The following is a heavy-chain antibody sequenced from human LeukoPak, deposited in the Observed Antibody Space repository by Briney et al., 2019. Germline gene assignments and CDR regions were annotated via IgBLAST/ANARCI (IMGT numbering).Heavy chain of an antibody. D-gene: IGHD3-22*01. J-gene: IGHJ4*02. CDR1: GGTFSSYA. CDR3: ARGHEYSSSSYVI. CDR2: ISPKNGNT. V-gene: IGHV1-8*03. Sequence: ASVKVSCKASGGTFSSYAISWVRQATGQGLEWMGWISPKNGNTGYAQKFQGRVTFTRNASISTAYMELSSLRSEDTAVYFCARGHEYSSSSYVIWGQGTRVTVSS.